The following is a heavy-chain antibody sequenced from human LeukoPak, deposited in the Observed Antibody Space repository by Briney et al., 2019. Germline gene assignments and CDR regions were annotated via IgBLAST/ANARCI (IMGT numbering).Heavy chain of an antibody. Sequence: PGRSLRLSCAASGFTFSSYAMHWVRQAPGKGLEWVSVIYSGGSTYYADSVKGRFTISRDNSKNTLYLQMNSLRAEDTAVYYCARENRGWYQNGMDVWGQGTTVTVSS. V-gene: IGHV3-53*01. CDR3: ARENRGWYQNGMDV. CDR2: IYSGGST. CDR1: GFTFSSYA. D-gene: IGHD6-19*01. J-gene: IGHJ6*02.